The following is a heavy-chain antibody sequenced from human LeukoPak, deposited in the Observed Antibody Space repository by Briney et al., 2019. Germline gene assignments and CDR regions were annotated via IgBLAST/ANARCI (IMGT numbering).Heavy chain of an antibody. Sequence: PGGSLRLSCAASGFTFSSYAMHWVRQAPGKGLEYVSAISSNGGSTYYANSVKGRFTISRDNSKNTLYLQMGSLRAEDMAVYYCARGGKAYDILTGYYFDYWGQGTLVTVSS. CDR2: ISSNGGST. D-gene: IGHD3-9*01. CDR3: ARGGKAYDILTGYYFDY. J-gene: IGHJ4*02. CDR1: GFTFSSYA. V-gene: IGHV3-64*01.